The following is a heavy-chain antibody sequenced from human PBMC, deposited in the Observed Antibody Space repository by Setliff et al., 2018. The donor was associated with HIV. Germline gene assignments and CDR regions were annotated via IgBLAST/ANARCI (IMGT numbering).Heavy chain of an antibody. CDR3: AKCGGTCWHNFFGP. CDR2: LSDSGGAT. J-gene: IGHJ5*02. V-gene: IGHV3-23*01. D-gene: IGHD2-15*01. CDR1: GFTFGDYA. Sequence: GGSLRLSCTTSGFTFGDYAVSWVRQAPGKGLEWVSALSDSGGATENADSVKGRFTISGDNSKKMLYLQMNSLRAEDTAVYYCAKCGGTCWHNFFGPWGQGTLVTVSS.